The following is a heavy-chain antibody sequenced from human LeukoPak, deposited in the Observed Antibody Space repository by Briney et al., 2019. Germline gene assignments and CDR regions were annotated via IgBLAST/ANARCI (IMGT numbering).Heavy chain of an antibody. CDR2: ISYDGSNK. V-gene: IGHV3-30*03. J-gene: IGHJ4*02. CDR1: GFTFSSYG. CDR3: ARVREFYYFDY. Sequence: GGSLRLSCAASGFTFSSYGMHWVRQAPGKGLEWVAVISYDGSNKYYADSVKGRFTISRDNSKNTLYLQMNSLRAEDTAVYYCARVREFYYFDYWGQGTLVTVSS. D-gene: IGHD2/OR15-2a*01.